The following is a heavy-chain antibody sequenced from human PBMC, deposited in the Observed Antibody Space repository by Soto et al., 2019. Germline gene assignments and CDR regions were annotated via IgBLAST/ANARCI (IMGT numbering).Heavy chain of an antibody. Sequence: SETLSLTCTVSGGSVSSGSYYWSWIRPSPGQGLEWIGNIYYSGSTNANPSRKSRVTISVDTSKNQYSLKVSSVTAAETAVYYCERIAAFFGVVINMYYFDYWGQGTLVTVSS. CDR1: GGSVSSGSYY. CDR3: ERIAAFFGVVINMYYFDY. V-gene: IGHV4-61*01. D-gene: IGHD3-3*01. CDR2: IYYSGST. J-gene: IGHJ4*02.